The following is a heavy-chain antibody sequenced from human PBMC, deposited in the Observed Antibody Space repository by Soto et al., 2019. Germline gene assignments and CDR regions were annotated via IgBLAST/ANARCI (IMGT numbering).Heavy chain of an antibody. V-gene: IGHV3-30*18. Sequence: QPGGSLRLSCAASGFTFSSYGMHWVRQAPGKGLEWVAVISYDGGNKYYADSVKGRFTISRDNSKNTLYLQMNSLRAEDTAVYYCAKDGYSSGWYGSPYYYYGMDVWGQGTTVTVSS. CDR3: AKDGYSSGWYGSPYYYYGMDV. CDR2: ISYDGGNK. J-gene: IGHJ6*02. CDR1: GFTFSSYG. D-gene: IGHD6-19*01.